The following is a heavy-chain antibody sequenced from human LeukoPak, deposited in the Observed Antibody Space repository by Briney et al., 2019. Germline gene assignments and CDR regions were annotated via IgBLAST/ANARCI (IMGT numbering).Heavy chain of an antibody. J-gene: IGHJ4*02. V-gene: IGHV1-24*01. Sequence: ASVTVSCKVSGYTLTELSMHWVRQAPGKGLEWMGGFDPEDGETIYAQKFQGRVTMTEATSTDTAHMELSSLRSQDTAVYYCATDLGGSYSLDYWGXGTLVPVSS. CDR3: ATDLGGSYSLDY. CDR2: FDPEDGET. CDR1: GYTLTELS. D-gene: IGHD1-26*01.